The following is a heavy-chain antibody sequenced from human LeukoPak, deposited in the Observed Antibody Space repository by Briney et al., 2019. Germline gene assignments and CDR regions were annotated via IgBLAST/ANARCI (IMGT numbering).Heavy chain of an antibody. D-gene: IGHD2-15*01. CDR1: GFTFSSYG. CDR2: IWYDGSNK. Sequence: GRSLRLSCAASGFTFSSYGMHWVRQAPGKGLEWVAVIWYDGSNKYYTDSVKGRFTISRDNSKNTLYLQMNSLRAEDTVVYYCARGQYSPDYWGQGTLVTVSS. J-gene: IGHJ4*02. CDR3: ARGQYSPDY. V-gene: IGHV3-33*01.